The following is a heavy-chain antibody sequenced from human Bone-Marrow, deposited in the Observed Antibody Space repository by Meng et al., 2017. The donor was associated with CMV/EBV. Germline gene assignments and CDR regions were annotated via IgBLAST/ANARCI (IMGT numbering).Heavy chain of an antibody. CDR1: GYTFTSYY. V-gene: IGHV1-46*01. D-gene: IGHD3-3*01. CDR3: ARERILENYYYGRDV. J-gene: IGHJ6*02. CDR2: INPSGGST. Sequence: ASVKVYWKAFGYTFTSYYMHWVRQAPGQGLEWMGIINPSGGSTSYAQKFQGRVTMTRDTSTSTVYMELSSLRSEDTAVYYCARERILENYYYGRDVWGQGTTVTVSS.